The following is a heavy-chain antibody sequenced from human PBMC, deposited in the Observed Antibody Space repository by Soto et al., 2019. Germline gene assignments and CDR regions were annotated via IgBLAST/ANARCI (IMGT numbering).Heavy chain of an antibody. CDR1: GYTFTSYD. J-gene: IGHJ5*02. V-gene: IGHV1-8*01. Sequence: QVQLGQSGSEVKKPGASVKVSCKASGYTFTSYDINWVRQATGQGLVWMGWMNPNSGNTGYAQKFQGRVTMTRNTSISTAYMELSSLRSEDTAVYYCARSGQVGNWFDHWGQGTLVTVSA. CDR3: ARSGQVGNWFDH. D-gene: IGHD3-3*01. CDR2: MNPNSGNT.